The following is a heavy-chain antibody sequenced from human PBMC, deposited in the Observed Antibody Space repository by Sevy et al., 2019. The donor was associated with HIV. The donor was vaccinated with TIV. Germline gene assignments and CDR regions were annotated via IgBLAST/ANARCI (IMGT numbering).Heavy chain of an antibody. Sequence: GGSLRLSCAASGFTFSSYSMNWVRQAPGKGLEWVSSISSSSSYIYYADSVKGRFTISRDNAKNSLYLQMNSLRAEDTAVYYCARAEGSYTQFDYWGQGTLVTVSS. CDR2: ISSSSSYI. V-gene: IGHV3-21*01. D-gene: IGHD1-20*01. CDR1: GFTFSSYS. CDR3: ARAEGSYTQFDY. J-gene: IGHJ4*02.